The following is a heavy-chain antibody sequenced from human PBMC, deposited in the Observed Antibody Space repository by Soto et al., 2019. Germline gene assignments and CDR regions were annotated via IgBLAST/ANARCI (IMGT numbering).Heavy chain of an antibody. CDR2: ISPHNDRT. V-gene: IGHV1-18*01. CDR3: ARDLYYSSGRYFDHDAFDI. D-gene: IGHD6-19*01. J-gene: IGHJ3*02. Sequence: QVQLVHSGADVKKPGASVKVSCKASGYNFTSYGISWVRQAPGQGLEWMGWISPHNDRTKYARRFQDRVTMTTETPTSTVYMELGSLRSDDTAVYYCARDLYYSSGRYFDHDAFDIWGQGTVVTVSS. CDR1: GYNFTSYG.